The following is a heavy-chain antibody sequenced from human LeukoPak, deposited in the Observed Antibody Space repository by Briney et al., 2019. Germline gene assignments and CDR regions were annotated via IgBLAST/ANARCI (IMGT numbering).Heavy chain of an antibody. Sequence: SETLSLTCTVSGDSLSSSYWSWVRQPAGKGLEWIGRIYTSGYTNYNPSLKSRVTMSIDTSKNQFSLKLSSVTAADTAVYYCARRAEQDTAMVQFDYWGQGTLVTVSS. V-gene: IGHV4-4*07. D-gene: IGHD5-18*01. CDR3: ARRAEQDTAMVQFDY. CDR1: GDSLSSSY. CDR2: IYTSGYT. J-gene: IGHJ4*02.